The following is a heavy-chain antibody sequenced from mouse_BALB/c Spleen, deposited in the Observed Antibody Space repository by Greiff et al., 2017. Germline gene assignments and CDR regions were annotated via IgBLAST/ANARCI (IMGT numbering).Heavy chain of an antibody. Sequence: VKLQESGPGLVAPSQSLSITCTVSGFSLTSYDISWIRQPPGKGLEWLGVIWTGGGTNYNSAFMSRLSISKDNSKSQVFLKMNSLQTDDTAIYYCVRDLTGTLYAMDYWGQGTSVTVSS. CDR3: VRDLTGTLYAMDY. V-gene: IGHV2-9-2*01. J-gene: IGHJ4*01. CDR1: GFSLTSYD. D-gene: IGHD4-1*01. CDR2: IWTGGGT.